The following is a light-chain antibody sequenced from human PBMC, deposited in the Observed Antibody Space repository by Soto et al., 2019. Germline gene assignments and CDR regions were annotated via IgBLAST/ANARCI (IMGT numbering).Light chain of an antibody. CDR3: CSYVGSYTFV. J-gene: IGLJ1*01. CDR1: STDVGNYNY. Sequence: QSALTQPRSVSGSPGQSVTISCTGTSTDVGNYNYVSWYQQHPGKAPKLMIYDVTKRISGVPDRFSGSKSDNTASLTISGLQADDEADYCCCSYVGSYTFVFGRGTKVTVL. V-gene: IGLV2-11*01. CDR2: DVT.